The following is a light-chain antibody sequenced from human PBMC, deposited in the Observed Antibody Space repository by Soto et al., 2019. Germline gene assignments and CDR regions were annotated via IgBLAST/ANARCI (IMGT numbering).Light chain of an antibody. CDR3: QQYNKSPFT. Sequence: EIVLTQSPGTLSLSPGERATLSCRASQSISNSYLAWYQQKPGQAPRRLIYGASSRATGIPDRFSGSGSVTAFNPTISRQEPEDFAVYYWQQYNKSPFTFGPGTKVDIK. CDR1: QSISNSY. V-gene: IGKV3-20*01. J-gene: IGKJ3*01. CDR2: GAS.